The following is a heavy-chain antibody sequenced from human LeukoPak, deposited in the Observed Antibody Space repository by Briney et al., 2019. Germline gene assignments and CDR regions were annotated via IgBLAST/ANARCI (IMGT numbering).Heavy chain of an antibody. J-gene: IGHJ4*02. CDR1: GFSFSRSD. Sequence: AGGSLRLSCVASGFSFSRSDMHWVRQVTGKGLEWVSGIGTAGDTFYPGSVKGRFTISRENGKNSLYLQMNSLRADDTAVYYCARTRITPGVQGLQMRYFDYWGQGTLVTVSS. CDR3: ARTRITPGVQGLQMRYFDY. CDR2: IGTAGDT. D-gene: IGHD3-16*01. V-gene: IGHV3-13*01.